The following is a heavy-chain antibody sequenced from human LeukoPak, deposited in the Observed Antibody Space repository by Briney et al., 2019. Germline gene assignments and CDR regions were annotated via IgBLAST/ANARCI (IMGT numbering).Heavy chain of an antibody. CDR2: IYFTGST. CDR3: ERHAAFGGFDP. D-gene: IGHD3-16*01. CDR1: GGSIGPYY. V-gene: IGHV4-59*08. J-gene: IGHJ5*02. Sequence: SETLSLTCTVSGGSIGPYYWSWIRQPPGRGLEWLGYIYFTGSTNYNPSLKSRVTISLDTSTNQFSLKLSSVTAADTAIYYCERHAAFGGFDPWGQGTLVTVSS.